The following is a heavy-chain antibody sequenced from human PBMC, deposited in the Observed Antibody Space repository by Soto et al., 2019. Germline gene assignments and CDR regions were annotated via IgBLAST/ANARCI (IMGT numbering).Heavy chain of an antibody. CDR2: ISYDGSNK. J-gene: IGHJ6*02. CDR3: ARSVDTAMVGDYYYYYGMDV. D-gene: IGHD5-18*01. CDR1: GFTFSSYA. Sequence: HPGGSLRLSCAASGFTFSSYAMHWVRQAPGKGLEWVAVISYDGSNKYYADSVKGRFTISRDNSKNTLYLQMNSLRAEDTAVYYCARSVDTAMVGDYYYYYGMDVWGQGTTVTVSS. V-gene: IGHV3-30-3*01.